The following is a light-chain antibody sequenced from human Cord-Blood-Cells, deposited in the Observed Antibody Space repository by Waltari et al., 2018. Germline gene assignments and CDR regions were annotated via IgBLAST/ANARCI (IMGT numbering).Light chain of an antibody. CDR3: MQALQTPWT. Sequence: DIVMTQSPLSLPVTPGKPASISCRSSQSLLHSNGYNYLDWYLKKPGQSPQLLIYLGSNRASGVPDRFSGSGSGTDFTLKISRVEAEDVGVYYCMQALQTPWTFGQGTKVEIK. J-gene: IGKJ1*01. V-gene: IGKV2-28*01. CDR2: LGS. CDR1: QSLLHSNGYNY.